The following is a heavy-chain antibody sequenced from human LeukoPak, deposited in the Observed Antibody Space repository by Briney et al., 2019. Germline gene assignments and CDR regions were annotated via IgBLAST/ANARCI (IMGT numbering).Heavy chain of an antibody. V-gene: IGHV3-48*03. CDR2: ISSSGSTI. CDR1: GFTFSSYE. CDR3: ARDDWNQGLWFDP. D-gene: IGHD1-1*01. J-gene: IGHJ5*02. Sequence: GGSLRLSCAASGFTFSSYEMKWVRQAPGKGLEWVSYISSSGSTIYYADSVKGRFTISRDNAKNSLYLQMNSLRAEDTAVYYCARDDWNQGLWFDPWGQGTLVTVSS.